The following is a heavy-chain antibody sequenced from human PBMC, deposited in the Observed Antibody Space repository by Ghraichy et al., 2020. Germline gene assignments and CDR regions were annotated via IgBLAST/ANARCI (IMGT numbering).Heavy chain of an antibody. CDR2: IYYSGST. CDR1: GGSISSSSYY. Sequence: SETLSLTCTVSGGSISSSSYYWGWIRQPPGKGLEWIGSIYYSGSTYYNPSLKSRVTISVDTSKNQFSLKLSSVTAADTAVYYCARHGITVGLHDAFDIWGQGTMVTVSS. J-gene: IGHJ3*02. V-gene: IGHV4-39*01. D-gene: IGHD4-23*01. CDR3: ARHGITVGLHDAFDI.